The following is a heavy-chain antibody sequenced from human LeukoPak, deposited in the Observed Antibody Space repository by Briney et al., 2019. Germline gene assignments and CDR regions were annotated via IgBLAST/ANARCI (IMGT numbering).Heavy chain of an antibody. CDR1: GFTFTGHS. J-gene: IGHJ4*02. D-gene: IGHD6-19*01. CDR3: AKDQSIPVAEY. Sequence: GGSLRLSCVASGFTFTGHSMHWVRQAPGKGLEWVAVVADDEKTIFYADSLKGRFTVSRDNSKNTVYLQMNSLRAEDTAVYYCAKDQSIPVAEYWGQGTLVTVSS. V-gene: IGHV3-30*04. CDR2: VADDEKTI.